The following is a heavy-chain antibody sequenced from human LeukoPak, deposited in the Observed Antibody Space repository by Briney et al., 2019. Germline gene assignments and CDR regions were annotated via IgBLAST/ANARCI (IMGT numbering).Heavy chain of an antibody. CDR2: IFYRGST. V-gene: IGHV4-39*07. CDR3: ARVPGPNWFDP. J-gene: IGHJ5*02. Sequence: SETLSLTCSVSRVSINSTTYYWGWIRQPPGKGLEWIGTIFYRGSTYYSPSLKSRVTISVDTSENQVSLNVSPVTAADTAVYFCARVPGPNWFDPWGQGTLVTVSS. CDR1: RVSINSTTYY.